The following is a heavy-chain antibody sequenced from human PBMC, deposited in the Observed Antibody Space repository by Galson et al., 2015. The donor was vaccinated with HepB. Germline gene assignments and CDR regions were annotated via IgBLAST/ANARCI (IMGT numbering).Heavy chain of an antibody. V-gene: IGHV1-69*06. J-gene: IGHJ3*02. CDR3: ATVLLWFGAPAAGTDDAFDI. Sequence: SVKVSCKASGGTFSSYAISWVRQAPGQGLEWMGGIIPIFGTAIYAQKFQGGVTMTEDTSTDTAYMELSSLRSEDTAVYYCATVLLWFGAPAAGTDDAFDIWGQGTMVTVSS. D-gene: IGHD3-10*01. CDR1: GGTFSSYA. CDR2: IIPIFGTA.